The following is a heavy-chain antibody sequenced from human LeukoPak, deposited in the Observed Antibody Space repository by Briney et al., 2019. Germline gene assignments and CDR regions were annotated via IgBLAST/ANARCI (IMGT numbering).Heavy chain of an antibody. D-gene: IGHD4-11*01. J-gene: IGHJ4*02. CDR3: ARGLPLHYFDY. Sequence: PSETLSLTCTVSGGSISSYYWSWIRQPPGKGLEWIGYIYYSGSTNYNPSLKSRVTISVDTSKNQFSLKLSSVTAADTAAYYCARGLPLHYFDYWGQGTLVTVSS. V-gene: IGHV4-59*01. CDR2: IYYSGST. CDR1: GGSISSYY.